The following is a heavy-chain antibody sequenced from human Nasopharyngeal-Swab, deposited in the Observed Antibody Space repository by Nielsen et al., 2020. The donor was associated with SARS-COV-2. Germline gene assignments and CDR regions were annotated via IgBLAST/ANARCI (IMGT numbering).Heavy chain of an antibody. Sequence: VRQAPGKGLEWGAVLWYDGSNKYYADSVKGRVTISRDNSKNTLYLQMNSLRAEDTAVYYCARDRGYCSSTNCQYLEYYFDYWGQGTLVTVSS. J-gene: IGHJ4*02. CDR2: LWYDGSNK. V-gene: IGHV3-33*01. D-gene: IGHD2-2*01. CDR3: ARDRGYCSSTNCQYLEYYFDY.